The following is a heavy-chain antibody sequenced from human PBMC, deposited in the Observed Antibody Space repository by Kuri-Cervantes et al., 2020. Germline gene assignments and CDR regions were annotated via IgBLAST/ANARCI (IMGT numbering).Heavy chain of an antibody. Sequence: GGSLRLSCAASGFTFSSYWMSWVRQAPGKGLEWVANIKQDGNEKYYVDSVKGRFTISRDNAKNSLYLQMNGLRAEDTAVYYCARVKMVRGRTDAFDIWGQGTRGTVSS. D-gene: IGHD3-10*01. CDR3: ARVKMVRGRTDAFDI. J-gene: IGHJ3*02. CDR1: GFTFSSYW. CDR2: IKQDGNEK. V-gene: IGHV3-7*01.